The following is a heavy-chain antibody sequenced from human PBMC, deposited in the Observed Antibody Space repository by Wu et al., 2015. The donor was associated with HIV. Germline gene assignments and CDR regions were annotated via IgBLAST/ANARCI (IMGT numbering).Heavy chain of an antibody. J-gene: IGHJ5*02. V-gene: IGHV1-69*01. CDR3: ARDRGGIADENWFDP. CDR2: IIPIFGTA. Sequence: QVQLVQSGAEVKKPGSSVKVSCKASGGTFSSYAISWVRQAPGQGLEWMGGIIPIFGTANYAQKFQGRVTITTDESTSTAYMELSSLRSEDTAVYYCARDRGGIADENWFDPGAREPWSPSPQ. CDR1: GGTFSSYA. D-gene: IGHD6-13*01.